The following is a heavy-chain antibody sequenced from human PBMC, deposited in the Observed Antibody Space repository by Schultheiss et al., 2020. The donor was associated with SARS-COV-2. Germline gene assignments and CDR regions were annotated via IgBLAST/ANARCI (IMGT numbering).Heavy chain of an antibody. CDR2: ISGSGGST. J-gene: IGHJ6*03. D-gene: IGHD2-2*01. CDR1: GFTFSGSA. CDR3: ARDGDDIVVVPAAFYYYMDV. V-gene: IGHV3-23*01. Sequence: GGSLRLSCAASGFTFSGSAMHWVRQAPGKGLEWVSAISGSGGSTYYADSVKGRFTISRDNAKNSLYLQMNSLRAEDTAVYYCARDGDDIVVVPAAFYYYMDVWGKGTTVTVSS.